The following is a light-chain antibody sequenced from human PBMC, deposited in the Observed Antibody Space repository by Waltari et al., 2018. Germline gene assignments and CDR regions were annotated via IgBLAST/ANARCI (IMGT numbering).Light chain of an antibody. Sequence: QSALTQPASVSESPGQSITISCTGTSSDVGGYNYVSWYQQHPGKAPKLMIYDVSNRPSGVSNRFSGSKSGNTASLTISGLQAEDEADYYCSSYISSSTLELFGGGTSLTVL. J-gene: IGLJ2*01. CDR3: SSYISSSTLEL. CDR2: DVS. V-gene: IGLV2-14*03. CDR1: SSDVGGYNY.